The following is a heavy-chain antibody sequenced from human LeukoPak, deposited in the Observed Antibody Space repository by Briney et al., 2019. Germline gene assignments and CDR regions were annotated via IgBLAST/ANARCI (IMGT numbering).Heavy chain of an antibody. J-gene: IGHJ4*02. CDR2: INAGNGNT. Sequence: ASVKVSCKASGYTFTSYAMHWVRQTPGQRLEWMGWINAGNGNTKYSQKFQGRVTITRDTSASTAYMELSSLRSEDTAVYYCARDFIAVAGRPLGYWGQGTLVTVSS. V-gene: IGHV1-3*01. D-gene: IGHD6-19*01. CDR3: ARDFIAVAGRPLGY. CDR1: GYTFTSYA.